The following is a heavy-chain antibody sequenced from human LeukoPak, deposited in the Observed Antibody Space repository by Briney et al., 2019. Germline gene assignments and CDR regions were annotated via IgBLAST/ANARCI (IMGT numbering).Heavy chain of an antibody. CDR2: INHSGST. Sequence: PSETLSLTCAVYGGSFSGYYWSWIRQPPGKGLEWTGEINHSGSTNYNPSLKSRVTISVDTSKNQFSLKLSSVTAADTAVYYCARHPSYDILTGYFDYWGQGTLVTVSS. J-gene: IGHJ4*02. CDR1: GGSFSGYY. D-gene: IGHD3-9*01. V-gene: IGHV4-34*01. CDR3: ARHPSYDILTGYFDY.